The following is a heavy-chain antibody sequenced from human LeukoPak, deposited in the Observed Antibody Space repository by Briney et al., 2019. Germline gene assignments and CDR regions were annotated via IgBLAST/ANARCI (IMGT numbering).Heavy chain of an antibody. D-gene: IGHD2-2*01. CDR2: IHPNSGGT. Sequence: ASVKVSYKASGYTFTDYYLHWVRQAPGQGLEWMGWIHPNSGGTNYAQKFQGRVAMTRDTSISTAYMELSSLRSDDTAVYYCARLAAMPGWGQGTLVTVSS. CDR3: ARLAAMPG. CDR1: GYTFTDYY. V-gene: IGHV1-2*02. J-gene: IGHJ1*01.